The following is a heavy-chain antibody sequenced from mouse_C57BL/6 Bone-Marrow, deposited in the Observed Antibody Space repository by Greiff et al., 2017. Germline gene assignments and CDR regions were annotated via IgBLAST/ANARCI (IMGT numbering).Heavy chain of an antibody. Sequence: VKQRPGQGLEWIGMIHPNSGSTNYNEKFKSKATLTVDKSSSTAYMQLSSLTSEDSAVYDCARSVVFAYWGQGTLVTVSA. CDR2: IHPNSGST. V-gene: IGHV1-64*01. CDR3: ARSVVFAY. J-gene: IGHJ3*01.